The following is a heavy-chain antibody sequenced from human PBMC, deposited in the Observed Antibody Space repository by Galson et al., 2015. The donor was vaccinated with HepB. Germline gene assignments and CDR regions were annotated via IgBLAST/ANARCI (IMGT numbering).Heavy chain of an antibody. CDR1: GGTFSSYA. J-gene: IGHJ4*02. CDR3: ARSGDYVWGSYRYSLDY. Sequence: SVKVSCKASGGTFSSYAISWVRQAPGQGLEWMGGIIPIFGTANYAQKFQGRVTITADESTSTAYMELSSLRSEDAAVYYCARSGDYVWGSYRYSLDYWGQGTLVTVSS. D-gene: IGHD3-16*02. CDR2: IIPIFGTA. V-gene: IGHV1-69*13.